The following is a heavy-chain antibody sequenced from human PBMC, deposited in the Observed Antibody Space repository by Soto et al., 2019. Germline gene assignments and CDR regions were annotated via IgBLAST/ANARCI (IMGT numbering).Heavy chain of an antibody. D-gene: IGHD1-26*01. CDR2: IYYSGTT. CDR1: GYSISSSNW. CDR3: ARREIQGPIDY. Sequence: ASEILSLTCAVSGYSISSSNWWGWIRQPPGKGLEWIGYIYYSGTTYYNPSLKSRVTMSVDTSKNQFSLKLTSVTAVDTAVYYCARREIQGPIDYWGQGTLVTVSS. J-gene: IGHJ4*02. V-gene: IGHV4-28*01.